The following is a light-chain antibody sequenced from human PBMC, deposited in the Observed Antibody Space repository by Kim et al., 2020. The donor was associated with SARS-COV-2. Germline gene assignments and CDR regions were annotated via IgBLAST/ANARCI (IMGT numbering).Light chain of an antibody. CDR3: SSYTDSNNLI. CDR1: HSDVGRFNY. CDR2: EVS. Sequence: QSALTQPPSASGSPGQSVTISCTGTHSDVGRFNYVSWYQNHPGRAPKLMIYEVSRRPSGVPDRFSGSKSGNTASLTVSGLQAEDEADYYCSSYTDSNNLIFGGGTQLTV. V-gene: IGLV2-8*01. J-gene: IGLJ2*01.